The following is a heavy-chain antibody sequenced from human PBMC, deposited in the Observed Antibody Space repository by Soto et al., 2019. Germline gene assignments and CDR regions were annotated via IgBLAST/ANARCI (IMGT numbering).Heavy chain of an antibody. Sequence: QVQLVESGGGVVQPGRSLRLSCAASGFTFSSYGMHWVRQAPGKGLEWVAVISYDGSNKYYADSVKGRFTISRDNSKNTLYLQMNSLRAEDTAVYYCAKDPWCYDSSGYGYWGQGTLVTVSS. CDR1: GFTFSSYG. D-gene: IGHD3-22*01. V-gene: IGHV3-30*18. CDR3: AKDPWCYDSSGYGY. J-gene: IGHJ4*02. CDR2: ISYDGSNK.